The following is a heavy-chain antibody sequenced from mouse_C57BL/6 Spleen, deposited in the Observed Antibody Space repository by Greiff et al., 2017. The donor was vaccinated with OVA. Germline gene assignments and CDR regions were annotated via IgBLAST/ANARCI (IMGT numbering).Heavy chain of an antibody. D-gene: IGHD2-3*01. J-gene: IGHJ4*01. CDR3: ARRRLLPYAMDY. CDR1: GFTFRDYG. V-gene: IGHV5-17*01. Sequence: EVQLVESGGGLVKPGGSLKLSCAASGFTFRDYGMHWVRQAPEKGLEWVAYISSGSSTIYYADTVKGRFTISRDNVKNTLFLQMTSLRSEDTAMYYCARRRLLPYAMDYWGQGTSVTVSS. CDR2: ISSGSSTI.